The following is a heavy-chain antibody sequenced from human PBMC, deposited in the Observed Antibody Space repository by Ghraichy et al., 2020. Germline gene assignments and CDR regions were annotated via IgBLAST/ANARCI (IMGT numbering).Heavy chain of an antibody. Sequence: GGSLRLSCATSGFPFSVFWLAWVRQVPGKGLEWVANINEDGSVKHHADSVKGRITISRDNAKGLLYLNMNSLRVEDTAVYYCAREYLGGPDYWGQGTLVTVSS. CDR2: INEDGSVK. D-gene: IGHD3-16*01. CDR3: AREYLGGPDY. CDR1: GFPFSVFW. V-gene: IGHV3-7*03. J-gene: IGHJ4*02.